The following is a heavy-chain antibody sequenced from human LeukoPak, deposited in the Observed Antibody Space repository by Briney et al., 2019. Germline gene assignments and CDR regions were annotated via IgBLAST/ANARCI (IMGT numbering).Heavy chain of an antibody. CDR3: ARESVVVAARPFDY. J-gene: IGHJ4*02. V-gene: IGHV4-34*01. CDR2: INHSGST. Sequence: SETLSLTCAVYGGSFSGYYWSWIRQPPGKGLEWIGEINHSGSTNYNPSLKSRVTLSVDTSKNPFSLDLSSVTAADTAVYYCARESVVVAARPFDYWGQGTLVTVSS. D-gene: IGHD2-15*01. CDR1: GGSFSGYY.